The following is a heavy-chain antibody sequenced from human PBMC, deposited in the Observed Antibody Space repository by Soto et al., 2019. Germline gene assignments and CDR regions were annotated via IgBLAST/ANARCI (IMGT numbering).Heavy chain of an antibody. J-gene: IGHJ6*03. V-gene: IGHV4-59*08. D-gene: IGHD3-16*01. CDR3: ARVGPQNDPTAYYYYMDV. CDR1: GGSISSYY. CDR2: IYYSGST. Sequence: SETLSLTCTVSGGSISSYYWSWIRQPPGKGLEWIGYIYYSGSTNYNPSLKSRVTISVDTSKNQFSLKLSSVTAADTAVYYCARVGPQNDPTAYYYYMDVWGKGTTVTVSS.